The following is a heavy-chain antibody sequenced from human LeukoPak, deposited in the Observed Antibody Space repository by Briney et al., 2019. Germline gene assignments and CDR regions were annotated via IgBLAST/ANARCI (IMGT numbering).Heavy chain of an antibody. J-gene: IGHJ4*02. Sequence: PGGSLRLSCAASGFTFSSYWMHWVRQAPGEGLVWVSRLKSDVSSRSYADSVKGRFTISRDNSKNALYLQMNSLRAEDTAVYYCAKGGYYERPWYFDYWGQGTLVTVSS. CDR1: GFTFSSYW. D-gene: IGHD3-22*01. CDR2: LKSDVSSR. V-gene: IGHV3-74*01. CDR3: AKGGYYERPWYFDY.